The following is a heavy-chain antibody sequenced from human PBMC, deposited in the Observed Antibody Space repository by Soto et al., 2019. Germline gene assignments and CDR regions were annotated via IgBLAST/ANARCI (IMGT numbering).Heavy chain of an antibody. J-gene: IGHJ4*02. CDR3: AKSTESYSSGWAGY. V-gene: IGHV3-23*01. CDR1: GFTFSSYA. CDR2: ISGSGGST. Sequence: PGGSLRLSCAASGFTFSSYAMSWVRQAPGKGLEWVSAISGSGGSTYYADSVKGRFTISRDNSKNTLYLQMNSLRAEDTAVYYCAKSTESYSSGWAGYWGQGTLVTVSS. D-gene: IGHD6-19*01.